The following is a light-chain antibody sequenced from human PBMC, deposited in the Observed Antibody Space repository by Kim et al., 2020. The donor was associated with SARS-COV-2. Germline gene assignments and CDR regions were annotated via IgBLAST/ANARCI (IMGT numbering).Light chain of an antibody. J-gene: IGLJ2*01. CDR2: QDN. CDR3: ATWDDSLRGIV. Sequence: ELTQPPSVSGTPGQRVTISCSGSSPNIGSNYVYWYQQLPGTAPKLLIFQDNQRPPGVPDRFSGSRSGTSASLAISDLRSDDEAEYHCATWDDSLRGIVFGGGTKVTVL. V-gene: IGLV1-47*01. CDR1: SPNIGSNY.